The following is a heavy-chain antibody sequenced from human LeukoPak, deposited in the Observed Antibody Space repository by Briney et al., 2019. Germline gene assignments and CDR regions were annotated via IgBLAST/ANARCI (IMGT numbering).Heavy chain of an antibody. CDR1: GFAFSSYT. Sequence: GGSLRLSCAASGFAFSSYTMNWVRQAPGKGLEWVSFISTSSSYIYYADSVKGRFTISRDNAKNSLYLQMNSLRAEDTAVYYCASGGLLAFDPWGQGTLVTVSS. V-gene: IGHV3-21*04. J-gene: IGHJ5*02. CDR3: ASGGLLAFDP. CDR2: ISTSSSYI.